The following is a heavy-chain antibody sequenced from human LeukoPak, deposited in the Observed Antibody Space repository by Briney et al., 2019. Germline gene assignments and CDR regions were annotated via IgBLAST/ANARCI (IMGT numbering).Heavy chain of an antibody. J-gene: IGHJ4*02. Sequence: GGSLRLSCAASGFTFSSYSMNWVRQAPGKGLEWVSYISSSSSTIYHVDSVKGRFTISRDNAKNSLYLQMNSLRAEDTAVYYCARAAKKFDSSGYYLDYWGQGTLVTVSS. CDR3: ARAAKKFDSSGYYLDY. CDR1: GFTFSSYS. CDR2: ISSSSSTI. V-gene: IGHV3-48*04. D-gene: IGHD3-22*01.